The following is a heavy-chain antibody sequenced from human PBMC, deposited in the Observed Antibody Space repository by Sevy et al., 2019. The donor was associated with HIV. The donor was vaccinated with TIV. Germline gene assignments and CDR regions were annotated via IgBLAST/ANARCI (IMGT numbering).Heavy chain of an antibody. J-gene: IGHJ4*02. D-gene: IGHD2-21*01. CDR1: GGSISSGGYS. Sequence: SETLSLTCAVSGGSISSGGYSWSWIRQPPGKGLEWIGYIYHSGSTYYNPSLKSRVTISVDRSKNQFSLKLSSVTAADTAVNYCAREVVIGYYFDYWGQGTLVTVSS. V-gene: IGHV4-30-2*01. CDR3: AREVVIGYYFDY. CDR2: IYHSGST.